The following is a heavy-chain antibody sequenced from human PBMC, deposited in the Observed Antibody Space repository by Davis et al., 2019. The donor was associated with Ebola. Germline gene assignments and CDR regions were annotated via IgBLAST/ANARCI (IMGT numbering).Heavy chain of an antibody. V-gene: IGHV3-23*01. CDR2: LSGSGDST. D-gene: IGHD3-10*01. J-gene: IGHJ4*02. CDR3: AKAGLWFGELLYTVDYFDY. Sequence: GESLKISCAASGFTFSSYWMSWVRQAPGKGLEWVSVLSGSGDSTYYADSVKRRFTISRDNSKNTLYLQMNSLRAEDTAVYYCAKAGLWFGELLYTVDYFDYWGQGTLVTVSS. CDR1: GFTFSSYW.